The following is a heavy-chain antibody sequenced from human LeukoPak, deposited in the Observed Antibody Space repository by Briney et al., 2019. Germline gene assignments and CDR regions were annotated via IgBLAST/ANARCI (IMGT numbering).Heavy chain of an antibody. D-gene: IGHD2-8*01. CDR1: GFTFSSYA. J-gene: IGHJ3*02. CDR3: AKDLGDIVLMVYASPGDAFDI. Sequence: PGGSLRLSCAASGFTFSSYAMSWVRQAPGKGLERVSAISGSGGSTYYADSVKGRFTISRDNSKNTLYLQMNSLRAEDTAVYYCAKDLGDIVLMVYASPGDAFDIWGQGTMVTVSS. CDR2: ISGSGGST. V-gene: IGHV3-23*01.